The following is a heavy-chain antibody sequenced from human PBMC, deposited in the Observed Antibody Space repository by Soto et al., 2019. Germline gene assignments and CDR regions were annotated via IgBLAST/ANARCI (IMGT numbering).Heavy chain of an antibody. Sequence: GGSLRLSCAASGFTFSSYAMHWVRQAPGKGLEWVAVISYDGSNKYYADSVKGRFTISRDNSKNTLYLQMNSLRAEDTAVYYCARDRQLGTTDSEYYYYGMDVWGQGTTVTVSS. CDR3: ARDRQLGTTDSEYYYYGMDV. CDR2: ISYDGSNK. D-gene: IGHD1-7*01. V-gene: IGHV3-30-3*01. CDR1: GFTFSSYA. J-gene: IGHJ6*02.